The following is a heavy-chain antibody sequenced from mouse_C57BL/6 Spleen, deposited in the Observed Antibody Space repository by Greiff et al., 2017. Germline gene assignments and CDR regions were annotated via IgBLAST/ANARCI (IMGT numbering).Heavy chain of an antibody. CDR3: VRHPLMDY. Sequence: GGGLVQPKGSLKLSCAASGFSFNTYAMNWVRQAPGKGLEWVARIRSKSNNYATYYADSVKDRFTISRDDSESMLSEMNNLKTEDTAMYYCVRHPLMDYWGQGTSVTVSS. V-gene: IGHV10-1*01. J-gene: IGHJ4*01. CDR2: IRSKSNNYAT. CDR1: GFSFNTYA.